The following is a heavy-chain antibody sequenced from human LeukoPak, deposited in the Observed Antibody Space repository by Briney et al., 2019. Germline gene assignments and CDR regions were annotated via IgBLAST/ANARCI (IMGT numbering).Heavy chain of an antibody. Sequence: SETLSLTCTVSGYSITSGYYWGWVRQPPGKGLEWIGSIYHSGTTYYNPSLKSRVTISVDTSKNQFSLKLSSVTAADTAVYYCARTTEAHSWRTRYYDYYMDVWGKGTTVTVSS. CDR1: GYSITSGYY. J-gene: IGHJ6*03. CDR3: ARTTEAHSWRTRYYDYYMDV. CDR2: IYHSGTT. V-gene: IGHV4-38-2*02. D-gene: IGHD6-13*01.